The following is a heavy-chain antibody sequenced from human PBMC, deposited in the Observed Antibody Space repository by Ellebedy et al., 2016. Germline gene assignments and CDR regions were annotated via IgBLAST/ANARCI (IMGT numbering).Heavy chain of an antibody. CDR1: GFTFSSYW. D-gene: IGHD4-17*01. J-gene: IGHJ4*02. CDR3: ANLYGDY. V-gene: IGHV3-74*01. CDR2: INSDRSSI. Sequence: GESLKISXVVSGFTFSSYWMHWVRQAPGKGLVWVSRINSDRSSISYADSVKGRFTISRDNAKNTLYLQMNSLRAEDTAVYYCANLYGDYWGQGTLVTVSS.